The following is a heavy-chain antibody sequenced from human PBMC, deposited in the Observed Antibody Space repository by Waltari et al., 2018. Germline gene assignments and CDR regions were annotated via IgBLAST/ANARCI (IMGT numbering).Heavy chain of an antibody. CDR1: GFTSSSYS. V-gene: IGHV3-48*01. D-gene: IGHD1-26*01. CDR2: MSRSSSTI. CDR3: ARIRVGTID. Sequence: EVQLVESGGGLVQPGGSLRLSCAAAGFTSSSYSMNWVRQAPGKGLEWVSYMSRSSSTIYYADSVKGRFTIPRANAKNSLYLQMNSLRAEDTAVYYCARIRVGTIDWGQGTLVTVSS. J-gene: IGHJ4*02.